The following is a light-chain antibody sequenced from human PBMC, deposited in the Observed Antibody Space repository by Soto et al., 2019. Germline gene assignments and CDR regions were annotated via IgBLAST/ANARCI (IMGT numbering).Light chain of an antibody. J-gene: IGKJ2*01. Sequence: DIQMTQSPSSLSASVGDRVSITCRASQGVRAYLLWYQQTQGKAPKLLIYAASNLLSVVPSRFSGSGSCTNFTLTIRSLQPEDFSTYDLQQSYRTPHTCGQGTKLETK. V-gene: IGKV1-39*01. CDR1: QGVRAY. CDR3: QQSYRTPHT. CDR2: AAS.